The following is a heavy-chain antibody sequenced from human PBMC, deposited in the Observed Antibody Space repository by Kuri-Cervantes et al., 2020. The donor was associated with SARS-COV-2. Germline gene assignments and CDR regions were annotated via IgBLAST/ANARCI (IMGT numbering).Heavy chain of an antibody. D-gene: IGHD1-14*01. Sequence: ASVKVSCKASGYTFTSYYMHWVRQAHGQGLEWMGIINPSGGSTSYAQKFQGRVTMTRDTSTSTVYMELSSLRSEDTAVYYCAREGRNIDYYYGMDVWGQGTTVTVSS. CDR3: AREGRNIDYYYGMDV. J-gene: IGHJ6*02. V-gene: IGHV1-46*01. CDR1: GYTFTSYY. CDR2: INPSGGST.